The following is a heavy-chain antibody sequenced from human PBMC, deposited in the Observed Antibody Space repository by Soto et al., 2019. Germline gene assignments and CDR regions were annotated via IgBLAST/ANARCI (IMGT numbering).Heavy chain of an antibody. CDR1: GFTFISYW. V-gene: IGHV3-74*01. J-gene: IGHJ6*02. Sequence: GGSLRLSCAASGFTFISYWMHWVRQAPGKGLVWVSRINSDGSSTSYADSVKGRFTISRDNAKNTLYLQMNSLRAEDTAVYYCASFYYYYYGMDVWGQGTTVTVSS. CDR2: INSDGSST. CDR3: ASFYYYYYGMDV.